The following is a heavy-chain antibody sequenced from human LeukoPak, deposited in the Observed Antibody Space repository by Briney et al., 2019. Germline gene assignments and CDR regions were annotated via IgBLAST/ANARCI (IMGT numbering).Heavy chain of an antibody. V-gene: IGHV3-11*06. Sequence: GGSLRLSCAASGFTFSDYYMTWVRQAPGKGLEWVSSISSSSSYIYYADSVKGRFTISRDNAKNSLYLQMNSLRAEDTAVYYCARKARGYNYERGAFDIWGQGTMVTVSS. CDR2: ISSSSSYI. CDR1: GFTFSDYY. J-gene: IGHJ3*02. D-gene: IGHD5-24*01. CDR3: ARKARGYNYERGAFDI.